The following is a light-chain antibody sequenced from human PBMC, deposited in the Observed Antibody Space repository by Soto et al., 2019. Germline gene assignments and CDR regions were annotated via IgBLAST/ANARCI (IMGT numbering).Light chain of an antibody. CDR3: TSYAGGNNV. CDR1: SSDVGGYNY. CDR2: AVN. V-gene: IGLV2-8*01. J-gene: IGLJ1*01. Sequence: SALTQPPSASGSPGQSVTISCTGTSSDVGGYNYVSWYQQHPGKVPKLMIYAVNKRPSGVPDRFAGSKAGNTASLTVSGLQAEDEADYYCTSYAGGNNVFGTGTKRTVL.